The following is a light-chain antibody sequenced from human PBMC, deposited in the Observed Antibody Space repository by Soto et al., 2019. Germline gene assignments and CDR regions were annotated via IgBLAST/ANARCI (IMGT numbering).Light chain of an antibody. CDR1: QGLLHSNGYNY. J-gene: IGKJ1*01. CDR3: MQPLKSWT. CDR2: LGS. Sequence: DIRMSPSPVSRPIIPGEPTSISGRSGQGLLHSNGYNYLAWYLQKPGQAPQLLIYLGSNRASGVPDRFSGSGSGTDFTLNISSVEAEDVGVYYCMQPLKSWTFGQGTKVDIK. V-gene: IGKV2-28*01.